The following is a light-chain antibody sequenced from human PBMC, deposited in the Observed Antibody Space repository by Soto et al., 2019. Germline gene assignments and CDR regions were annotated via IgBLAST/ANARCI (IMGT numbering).Light chain of an antibody. CDR3: QQYGTSLFS. CDR2: GAS. V-gene: IGKV3-15*01. CDR1: QSVSSN. Sequence: EIVMTQSPATLSVSPGERATLSCRASQSVSSNLAWYQQKPGQAPRLLIYGASTRATGIPARFSGSGSGTDFTLTISRLEPEDFAVYYCQQYGTSLFSFSPGTKVDIK. J-gene: IGKJ3*01.